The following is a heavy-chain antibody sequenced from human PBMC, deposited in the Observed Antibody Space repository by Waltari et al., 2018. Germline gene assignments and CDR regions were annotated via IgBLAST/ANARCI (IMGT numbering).Heavy chain of an antibody. V-gene: IGHV4-59*01. CDR1: GGSISSYY. Sequence: QVQLQESGPGLVKPSETLSLTCPVSGGSISSYYWSWIRQPPGKGLEWIGYIYYSGSTNYNPSLKSRVTISVDTSKNQFSLKLSSVTAADTAVYYCARASGWYIPFDYWGQGTLVTVSS. D-gene: IGHD6-19*01. CDR3: ARASGWYIPFDY. CDR2: IYYSGST. J-gene: IGHJ4*02.